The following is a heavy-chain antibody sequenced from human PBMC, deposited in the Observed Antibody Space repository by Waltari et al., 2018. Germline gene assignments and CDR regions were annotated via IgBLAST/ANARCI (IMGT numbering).Heavy chain of an antibody. V-gene: IGHV1-18*01. CDR1: GYTFTSYG. CDR2: VSAYNGNT. CDR3: ARADYGDPPVDY. D-gene: IGHD4-17*01. Sequence: QVQLVQSGAEVKKPGASVKVSCKASGYTFTSYGISWVRQAPGQGLEWLGWVSAYNGNTNYAPKLQGRFTMTTDTSTSTAYRELRSLRSDDTAVYYCARADYGDPPVDYWGQGTLVTVSS. J-gene: IGHJ4*02.